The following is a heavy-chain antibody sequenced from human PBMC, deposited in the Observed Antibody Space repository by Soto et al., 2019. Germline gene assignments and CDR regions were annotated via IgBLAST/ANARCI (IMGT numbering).Heavy chain of an antibody. J-gene: IGHJ6*02. D-gene: IGHD5-12*01. CDR2: IIPIFGTP. Sequence: GASVKVSCKASGGSFSTYAISWVRQAPGQGLEWMGGIIPIFGTPNYAQKFQGRVTITADRSTSTAYLELNSLRSEDTAVYYCAAPRTDGYKVPDPSTYYYYGSDVWGQGTTVTVSS. V-gene: IGHV1-69*06. CDR3: AAPRTDGYKVPDPSTYYYYGSDV. CDR1: GGSFSTYA.